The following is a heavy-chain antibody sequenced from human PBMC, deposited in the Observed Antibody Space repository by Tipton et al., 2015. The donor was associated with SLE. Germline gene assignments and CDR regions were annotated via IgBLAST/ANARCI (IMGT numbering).Heavy chain of an antibody. Sequence: LRFSCTVSGGSISSSSYYWGWIRQPPGKGLEWIGSIYYSGSTYYNPSLKSRVTISVDTSKNQFSLKLSSVTAADTAVYYCARDPSRYSGSQSPFDYWGQGTLVTVSS. D-gene: IGHD1-26*01. CDR3: ARDPSRYSGSQSPFDY. V-gene: IGHV4-39*07. CDR1: GGSISSSSYY. CDR2: IYYSGST. J-gene: IGHJ4*02.